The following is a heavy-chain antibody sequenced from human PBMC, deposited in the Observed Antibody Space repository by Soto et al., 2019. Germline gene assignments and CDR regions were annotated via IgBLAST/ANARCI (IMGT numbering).Heavy chain of an antibody. J-gene: IGHJ6*02. CDR2: INPNSGGT. D-gene: IGHD2-2*02. Sequence: GASVKVSCKASGYTFTGYYMHWVRQAPGQGLEWMGWINPNSGGTNCAQKFQGRVTMTRDTSISTAYMELSRLRSDDTAVYYCAREARSVVVVPAAITYYYYGMDVWGQGTTVTVSS. CDR1: GYTFTGYY. V-gene: IGHV1-2*02. CDR3: AREARSVVVVPAAITYYYYGMDV.